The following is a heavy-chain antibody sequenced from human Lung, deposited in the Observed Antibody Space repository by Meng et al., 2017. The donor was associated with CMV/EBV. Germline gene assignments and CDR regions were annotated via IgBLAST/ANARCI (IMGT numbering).Heavy chain of an antibody. D-gene: IGHD3-10*01. CDR2: IYYSGST. J-gene: IGHJ5*02. CDR3: AREEGIGGFDP. Sequence: QLEASGPGLVKPSEPLSLPCTVSGGSISSYYWSWIRQPPGKGLEWIGYIYYSGSTNYNPSLKSRVTISVDTSKNQFSLKLSSVTAADTAVYYCAREEGIGGFDPWGQGTLVTVSS. CDR1: GGSISSYY. V-gene: IGHV4-59*01.